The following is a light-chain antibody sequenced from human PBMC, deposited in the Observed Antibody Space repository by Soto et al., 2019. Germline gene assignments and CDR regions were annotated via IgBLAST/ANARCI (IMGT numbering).Light chain of an antibody. CDR3: QQSYSTSIT. CDR2: AAS. V-gene: IGKV1-39*01. Sequence: DIQMTQSPSSLSASVGDRVTITCRASQSISSYLNWYQQKPGKAPKLLIYAASSLHSGVPPRFSGSGSGTDFTLTISSLQPEDFATYYCQQSYSTSITFGQGTRLEIK. J-gene: IGKJ5*01. CDR1: QSISSY.